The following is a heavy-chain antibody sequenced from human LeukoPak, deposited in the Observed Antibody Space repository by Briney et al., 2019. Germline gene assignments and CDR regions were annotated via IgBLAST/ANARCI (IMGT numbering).Heavy chain of an antibody. CDR3: ARGYCSSTSCYPGAFDI. D-gene: IGHD2-2*01. V-gene: IGHV1-69*05. Sequence: SVKVSCKASGYTFTGYYMHWVRQAPGQGLEWMGGIIPIFGTANYAQKFQGRVTITTDESTSTAYMEPSSLRSEDTAVYYCARGYCSSTSCYPGAFDIWGQGTMVTVSS. J-gene: IGHJ3*02. CDR1: GYTFTGYY. CDR2: IIPIFGTA.